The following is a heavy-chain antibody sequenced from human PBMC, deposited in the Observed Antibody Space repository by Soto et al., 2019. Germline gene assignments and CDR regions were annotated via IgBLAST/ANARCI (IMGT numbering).Heavy chain of an antibody. V-gene: IGHV3-30*18. CDR3: AKDIAIVITKIYYYYGMDV. Sequence: GGSLRLSCAASGFTFSSYGMHWVRQAPGKGLEWVAVISYDGSNKYYADSVKGRFTISRDNSKNTLYLQMNSLRAEDTAVYYCAKDIAIVITKIYYYYGMDVWGQGTTVTVSS. CDR1: GFTFSSYG. CDR2: ISYDGSNK. J-gene: IGHJ6*02. D-gene: IGHD3-22*01.